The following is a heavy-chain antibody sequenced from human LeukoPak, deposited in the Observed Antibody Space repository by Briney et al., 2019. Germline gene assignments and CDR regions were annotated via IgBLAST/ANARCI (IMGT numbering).Heavy chain of an antibody. D-gene: IGHD5-12*01. Sequence: GGSLRLSCAASGFTFSRYAMHWVRQAPAMGLPWVAVISYDASNKYYADSVKGRFTISRDNSKNTLYLQLNSLRAEDTAVYYCARDSLVYSGYDTKNYYYYYGMDVWGQGTTVTVSS. CDR2: ISYDASNK. J-gene: IGHJ6*02. CDR3: ARDSLVYSGYDTKNYYYYYGMDV. V-gene: IGHV3-30*04. CDR1: GFTFSRYA.